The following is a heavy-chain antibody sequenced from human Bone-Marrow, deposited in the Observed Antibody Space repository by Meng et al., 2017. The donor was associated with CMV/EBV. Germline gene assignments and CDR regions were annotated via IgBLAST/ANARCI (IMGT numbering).Heavy chain of an antibody. D-gene: IGHD2-2*01. Sequence: GESLKISCAASGFTFSSYTMHWVRQAPGKGLEWVAIISYDGINKFYADSVKGRFTISRDNSKNTLYLQMSSLRTEDTAVFYCARQESSPSPKGMDGWGQWTTVTVSS. CDR2: ISYDGINK. CDR1: GFTFSSYT. J-gene: IGHJ6*02. CDR3: ARQESSPSPKGMDG. V-gene: IGHV3-30*04.